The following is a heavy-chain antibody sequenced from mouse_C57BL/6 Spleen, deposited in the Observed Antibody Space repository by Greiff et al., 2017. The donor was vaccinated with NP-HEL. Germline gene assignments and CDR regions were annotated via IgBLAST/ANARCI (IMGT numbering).Heavy chain of an antibody. CDR3: ARLGDYDAWFAY. Sequence: VQLQESGAELVRPGTSVKVSCKASGYAFTNYLIEWVKQRPGQGLEWIGVINPGSGGTNYNEKFKGKATLTADKSSSTAYMQLSSLTSEDSAVYFCARLGDYDAWFAYWGQGTLVTVSA. CDR1: GYAFTNYL. V-gene: IGHV1-54*01. CDR2: INPGSGGT. D-gene: IGHD2-4*01. J-gene: IGHJ3*01.